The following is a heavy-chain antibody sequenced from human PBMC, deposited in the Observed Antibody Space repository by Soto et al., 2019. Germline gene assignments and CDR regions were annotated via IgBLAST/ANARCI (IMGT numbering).Heavy chain of an antibody. V-gene: IGHV4-61*01. Sequence: PSETLSLTCTVSGGAVSSGSYYWSWIRQPPGKGLEWIGYIYYSGSTNYNPSLKSRVTISVDTSKNQFSLKLSSVTAADTAVYYCAREEMQWLVTFDYWGQGTLVTVSS. CDR3: AREEMQWLVTFDY. CDR2: IYYSGST. D-gene: IGHD6-19*01. J-gene: IGHJ4*02. CDR1: GGAVSSGSYY.